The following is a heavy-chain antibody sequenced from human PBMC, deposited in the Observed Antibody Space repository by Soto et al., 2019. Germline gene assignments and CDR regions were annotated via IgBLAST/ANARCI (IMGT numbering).Heavy chain of an antibody. V-gene: IGHV3-33*01. D-gene: IGHD3-3*01. CDR1: GFPFSSYG. J-gene: IGHJ6*02. Sequence: PGGSLTLSCAASGFPFSSYGMHWVRQAPGKGLEWVAVIWYDGSNKYYADSVKGRFTISRDNSKNTLYLQMNSLRAEDTAVYCCARDLNYDFWSGYYSHYYYYGMDVWGQGTTVTVSS. CDR2: IWYDGSNK. CDR3: ARDLNYDFWSGYYSHYYYYGMDV.